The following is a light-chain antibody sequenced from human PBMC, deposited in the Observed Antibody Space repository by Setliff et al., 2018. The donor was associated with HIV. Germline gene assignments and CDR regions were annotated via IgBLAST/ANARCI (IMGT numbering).Light chain of an antibody. J-gene: IGKJ4*01. Sequence: DIQLTQSPSSLSASVGDKVTITCRASQSIKSFLNWYQQRPGKAPRLLIYAASSLYSGVPPRFSGSGSGSTFTLTINSLQPDDSATYYCQQSHTTLALTFGGGTKVDIK. CDR1: QSIKSF. CDR3: QQSHTTLALT. V-gene: IGKV1-39*01. CDR2: AAS.